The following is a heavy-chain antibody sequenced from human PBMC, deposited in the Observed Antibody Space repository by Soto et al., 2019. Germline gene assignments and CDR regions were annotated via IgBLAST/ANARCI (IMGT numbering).Heavy chain of an antibody. CDR3: ARDLATDDFRSGRDYYYMDL. CDR1: GYTFTSYG. Sequence: QVQLVQSGAEVKKPGASVKVSCKASGYTFTSYGLSWVRPDPGQGLEWMGWISAYNGNTNYAQKLQGRVTMTTYTSTSTAYMELWSLRSDDTGVYYCARDLATDDFRSGRDYYYMDLWGKGTTVTVSS. CDR2: ISAYNGNT. J-gene: IGHJ6*03. D-gene: IGHD3-3*01. V-gene: IGHV1-18*01.